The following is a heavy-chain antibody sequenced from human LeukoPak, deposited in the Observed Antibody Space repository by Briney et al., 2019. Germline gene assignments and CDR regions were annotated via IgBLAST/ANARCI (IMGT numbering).Heavy chain of an antibody. Sequence: GGSLRLSCAASGFTFSSYAMSWVRQPPGKGLEWVSAISGSGGSTYYADSVKGRFTISRDNSKNTLYLQMNSLGAEDTAVYYCAKNFPRLTMARGYFDYWGQGTLVTVSS. CDR2: ISGSGGST. CDR1: GFTFSSYA. V-gene: IGHV3-23*01. CDR3: AKNFPRLTMARGYFDY. D-gene: IGHD4/OR15-4a*01. J-gene: IGHJ4*02.